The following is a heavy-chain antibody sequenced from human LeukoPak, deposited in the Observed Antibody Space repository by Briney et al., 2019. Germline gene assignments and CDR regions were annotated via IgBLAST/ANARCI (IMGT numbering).Heavy chain of an antibody. CDR1: GFTFSSYA. V-gene: IGHV3-23*01. CDR3: AKGLKSGYTYGPCDY. J-gene: IGHJ4*02. Sequence: TGGSLRLSCSASGFTFSSYAMSWVRQAPGKGRQWVSSLSASGGTTYYADSVKGRLTISRDNSKNTLYLQMHSLRAEDTAVYYCAKGLKSGYTYGPCDYWGQGTLVTVSS. CDR2: LSASGGTT. D-gene: IGHD5-18*01.